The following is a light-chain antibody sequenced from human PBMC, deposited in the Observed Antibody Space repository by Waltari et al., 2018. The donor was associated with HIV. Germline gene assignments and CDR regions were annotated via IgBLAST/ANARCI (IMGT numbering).Light chain of an antibody. CDR3: GTWDSSLSAGGV. CDR2: DNN. V-gene: IGLV1-51*01. J-gene: IGLJ2*01. CDR1: SPTIGNNY. Sequence: QSLLTQPPSVSAAPGPQVTTPRSGSSPTIGNNYVSWYQQLPGTAPKLLIYDNNKRPSGIPDRFSGAKSGTSATLGITGRQTGDEADYYCGTWDSSLSAGGVFGGGTKLTVL.